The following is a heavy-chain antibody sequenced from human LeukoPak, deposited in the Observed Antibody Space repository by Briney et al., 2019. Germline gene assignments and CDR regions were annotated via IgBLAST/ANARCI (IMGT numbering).Heavy chain of an antibody. Sequence: SETLPLTCAVYVGSFSGYYWSWIRQPPGKGLEWIGEINDSGSMNCNPSLKSRVTLSVDTSKNQFSLRLSSVTAADTAVYYRGRRLVVSRARQVGDHWGQGTLVTVSS. CDR1: VGSFSGYY. V-gene: IGHV4-34*01. CDR3: GRRLVVSRARQVGDH. CDR2: INDSGSM. D-gene: IGHD6-19*01. J-gene: IGHJ4*02.